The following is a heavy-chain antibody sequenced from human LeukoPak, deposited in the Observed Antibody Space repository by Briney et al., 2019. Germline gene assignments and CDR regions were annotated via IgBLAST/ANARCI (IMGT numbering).Heavy chain of an antibody. D-gene: IGHD2-2*01. V-gene: IGHV1-2*02. J-gene: IGHJ5*02. CDR3: ARQQMRGYQLPRESSFDP. CDR2: INPNSGGT. Sequence: GASVKVSCKASGYTFTGYYMHWVRQAPGQGLEWMGWINPNSGGTNYAQKFQGRVTMTRDTSISTAYMELSRLRSDDTAVYYCARQQMRGYQLPRESSFDPWGQGTLVTVSS. CDR1: GYTFTGYY.